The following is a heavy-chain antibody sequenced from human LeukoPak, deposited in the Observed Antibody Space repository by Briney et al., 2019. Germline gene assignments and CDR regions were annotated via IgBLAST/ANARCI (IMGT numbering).Heavy chain of an antibody. V-gene: IGHV3-23*01. J-gene: IGHJ6*02. CDR3: ARDGEKEYHLLGATYYGMDV. CDR1: GFTFSSYA. CDR2: IRGGGDAT. Sequence: PGGSLRLSCAASGFTFSSYAMSWVRQAPGKGLEWVSAIRGGGDATYYADSVKGRFTISRDNSKNTLYLQMNSLRAEDTAVYYCARDGEKEYHLLGATYYGMDVWGQGTTVTVSS. D-gene: IGHD2-2*01.